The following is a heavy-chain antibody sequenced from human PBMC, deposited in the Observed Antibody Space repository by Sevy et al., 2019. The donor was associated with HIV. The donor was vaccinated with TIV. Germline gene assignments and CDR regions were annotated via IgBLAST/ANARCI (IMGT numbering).Heavy chain of an antibody. J-gene: IGHJ6*02. D-gene: IGHD3-10*01. CDR2: ITGGSSYI. CDR1: GFTFSSYT. V-gene: IGHV3-21*04. CDR3: ARDSGLWFGGSFGYYGMDV. Sequence: GGSLRLSCAASGFTFSSYTMNWVRQAPGKGLEWVSSITGGSSYIYYADSVKGRFTISRDNSKNTLYLQMNSLRAEDTAVYYCARDSGLWFGGSFGYYGMDVWGQGTTVTVSS.